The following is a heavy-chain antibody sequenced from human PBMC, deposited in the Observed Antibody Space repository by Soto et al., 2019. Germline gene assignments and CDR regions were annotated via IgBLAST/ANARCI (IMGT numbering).Heavy chain of an antibody. CDR2: INAGNGNT. CDR3: ARGHPRTSTLTLFDY. J-gene: IGHJ4*02. Sequence: ASVKVSCKASGYTFTSYAMHWVRQAPGQRLEWMGWINAGNGNTKYSQKFQGRVTMTTDTSASTAYMELRSLRSDDTAVYYCARGHPRTSTLTLFDYWGQGTLVTVSS. CDR1: GYTFTSYA. D-gene: IGHD1-1*01. V-gene: IGHV1-3*01.